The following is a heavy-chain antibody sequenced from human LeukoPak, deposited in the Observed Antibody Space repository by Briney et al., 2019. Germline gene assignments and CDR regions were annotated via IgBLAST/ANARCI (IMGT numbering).Heavy chain of an antibody. V-gene: IGHV3-33*01. CDR1: GFTFSSYG. Sequence: GGSLRLSCAASGFTFSSYGMHWVRQAPGKGLEWVAVIWYHGSNKYYADSVKGRFTISRDNSKNTLYLQMNSLRAEDTAVYYCARGGGLGFLEWLLFPPGYWGQGTLVTVSS. CDR2: IWYHGSNK. CDR3: ARGGGLGFLEWLLFPPGY. J-gene: IGHJ4*02. D-gene: IGHD3-3*01.